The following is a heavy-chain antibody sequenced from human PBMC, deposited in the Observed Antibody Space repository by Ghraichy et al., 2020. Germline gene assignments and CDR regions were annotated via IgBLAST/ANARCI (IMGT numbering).Heavy chain of an antibody. D-gene: IGHD3-22*01. CDR2: IIPILNIA. Sequence: SVKVSCKASGGTFSTYAISWVRQAPGQGLEWMGRIIPILNIAKYAQIFQGRVTITADKSTTTAYMELSSLRSEDTAVYYCATYYYDSSGYPDFWGQGTLVTVSS. J-gene: IGHJ4*02. CDR1: GGTFSTYA. V-gene: IGHV1-69*04. CDR3: ATYYYDSSGYPDF.